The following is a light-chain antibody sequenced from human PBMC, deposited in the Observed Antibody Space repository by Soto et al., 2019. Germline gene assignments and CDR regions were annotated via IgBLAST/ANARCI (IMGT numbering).Light chain of an antibody. CDR3: QQYGRSSLMFT. J-gene: IGKJ2*01. V-gene: IGKV3-20*01. Sequence: EIVLTQSPGTLSLSPGERATLSCRASQSVTSDFLAWYQQKPGQAPRLLIYGASTRAAGVPDRVSGSGSGTDFTLTITRLEPEDFAVDYCQQYGRSSLMFTFGQGTKLGV. CDR2: GAS. CDR1: QSVTSDF.